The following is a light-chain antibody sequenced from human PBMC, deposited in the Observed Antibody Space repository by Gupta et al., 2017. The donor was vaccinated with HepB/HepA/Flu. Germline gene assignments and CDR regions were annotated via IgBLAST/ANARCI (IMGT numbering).Light chain of an antibody. CDR3: CSYAGSSTYYV. CDR2: EVS. Sequence: QSALTQPASVSGSPGQSITIPCPGTSSDVGSYNLVSWYQQHPGKAPKLMIYEVSKRPSGVSNRFSGSKSGNTASLTISGLQAEDEADYYCCSYAGSSTYYVFGTGTKVTVL. CDR1: SSDVGSYNL. V-gene: IGLV2-23*02. J-gene: IGLJ1*01.